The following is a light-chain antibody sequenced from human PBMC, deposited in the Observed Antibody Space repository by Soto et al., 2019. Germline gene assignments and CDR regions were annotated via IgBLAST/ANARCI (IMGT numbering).Light chain of an antibody. CDR2: GAS. V-gene: IGKV3-15*01. Sequence: VMTQSPATLSLSPGERATLSCRASQSVSSNVAWYQQIHGQTPRILIYGASTRATGIPVRFSGSWSGTEFTLPLSSVQSEDFEVFYCQQYNRWPRTFGQGTKVDIK. CDR3: QQYNRWPRT. J-gene: IGKJ1*01. CDR1: QSVSSN.